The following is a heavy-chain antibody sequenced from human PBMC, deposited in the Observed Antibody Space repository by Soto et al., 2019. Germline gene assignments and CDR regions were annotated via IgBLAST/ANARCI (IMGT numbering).Heavy chain of an antibody. CDR3: ARETLVVLMVYAKNYWYFDL. CDR2: INPNSGGT. D-gene: IGHD2-8*01. J-gene: IGHJ2*01. Sequence: AASVKVSCKASGYTFTGYYMHWVRQAPGQGLEWIGWINPNSGGTNYAQKFQGRVTMTRDTSISTAYMELSRLRSDDTAVYYCARETLVVLMVYAKNYWYFDLWVRGTMVTVAS. CDR1: GYTFTGYY. V-gene: IGHV1-2*02.